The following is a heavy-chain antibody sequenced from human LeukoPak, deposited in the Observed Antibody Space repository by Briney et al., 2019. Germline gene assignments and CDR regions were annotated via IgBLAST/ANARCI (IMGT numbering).Heavy chain of an antibody. D-gene: IGHD5-12*01. J-gene: IGHJ4*02. V-gene: IGHV4-4*07. Sequence: PSETLSLTCTVSGGSISGYFWTWIRQPAGKGLEWIGRIYSSGSNNYNPSLKSRVTMSLDTSKNHFSLNLTSLTAADTAVYYCAREPTSGREPTSGRPLDYWGQGTLVTVSS. CDR2: IYSSGSN. CDR1: GGSISGYF. CDR3: AREPTSGREPTSGRPLDY.